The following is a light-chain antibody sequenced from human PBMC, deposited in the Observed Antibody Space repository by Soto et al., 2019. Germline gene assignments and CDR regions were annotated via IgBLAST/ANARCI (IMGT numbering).Light chain of an antibody. CDR1: QTVLYSSNNKNY. V-gene: IGKV4-1*01. CDR2: WAS. J-gene: IGKJ1*01. CDR3: QPYYNTPSM. Sequence: DIVMTQSPDSLAVSLGERATINCKSSQTVLYSSNNKNYLAWYQQKPGQPPKLLIYWASTRESGVPDRFSGSGSGTDFTLIISSLQAEDVAVYYCQPYYNTPSMFGQGTEVEFK.